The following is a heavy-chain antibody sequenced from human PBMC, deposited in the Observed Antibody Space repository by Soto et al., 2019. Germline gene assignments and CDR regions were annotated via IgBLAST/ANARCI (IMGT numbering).Heavy chain of an antibody. J-gene: IGHJ5*02. D-gene: IGHD6-19*01. CDR2: IKSKADGGTI. CDR3: TTCLAAAPRRFDP. CDR1: GFTFSNAW. V-gene: IGHV3-15*07. Sequence: GGSLRLSCAASGFTFSNAWMIWVRQAPGRGLEWVGRIKSKADGGTIEYAAPVKGRFTISRDDSENTFYPQMNSLKPEDTAVYYCTTCLAAAPRRFDPWGQGTLVTVCS.